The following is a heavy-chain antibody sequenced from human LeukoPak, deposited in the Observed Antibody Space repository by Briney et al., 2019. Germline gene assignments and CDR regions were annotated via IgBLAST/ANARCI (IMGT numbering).Heavy chain of an antibody. CDR1: GFTFSSYW. CDR2: INSDGSST. Sequence: GGSLRLSCVASGFTFSSYWMHWVRQAPGKGLVWVSRINSDGSSTSYADSVKGRFTISRDNAKNTLYLQMNSLRAEDTAVYYCARDQFPYYDILTGSQGVDYWGQGTLVTVSS. CDR3: ARDQFPYYDILTGSQGVDY. V-gene: IGHV3-74*01. D-gene: IGHD3-9*01. J-gene: IGHJ4*02.